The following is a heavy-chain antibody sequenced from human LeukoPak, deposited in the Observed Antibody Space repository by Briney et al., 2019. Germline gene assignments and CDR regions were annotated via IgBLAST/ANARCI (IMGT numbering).Heavy chain of an antibody. CDR1: GYTFTSYG. Sequence: ASVKVSCKASGYTFTSYGVSWVRQAPGQGLEWMGWISAYNGNTNYAQKLQGRVTMTTDTSTSTAYMELRSLRSDDTAVYYCAGAPRDSSSWYFNWFDPWGQGTLVTVSS. CDR2: ISAYNGNT. CDR3: AGAPRDSSSWYFNWFDP. D-gene: IGHD6-13*01. J-gene: IGHJ5*02. V-gene: IGHV1-18*01.